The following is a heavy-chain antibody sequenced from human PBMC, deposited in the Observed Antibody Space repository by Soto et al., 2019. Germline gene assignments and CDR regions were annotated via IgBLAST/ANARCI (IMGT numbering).Heavy chain of an antibody. D-gene: IGHD3-9*01. CDR2: ISSGSKTI. Sequence: PGGSLRLSCVASGFTFSSYSVNWVRQAPGKGLEWISYISSGSKTIYYADSVKGRFTVSRDNAKNSQFLQMNSLRDEDTAVYYCVRDDILGVRRFDYWGQGTLVTVSS. J-gene: IGHJ4*02. CDR3: VRDDILGVRRFDY. V-gene: IGHV3-48*02. CDR1: GFTFSSYS.